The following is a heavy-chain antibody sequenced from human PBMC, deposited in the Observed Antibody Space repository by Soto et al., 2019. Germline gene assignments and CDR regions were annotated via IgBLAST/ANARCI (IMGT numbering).Heavy chain of an antibody. CDR3: ASTYSTSWYWFDP. Sequence: QVTVKESGPVLVKPTETLTLTCTVSGFSLSNAGLGVSWIRQPPGKALEWLAHIFSNDEKSYSTSLKSSLTIAKDTSKSQVVLTMTNMDPLDTATYYCASTYSTSWYWFDPWGQGTLVTVSS. CDR1: GFSLSNAGLG. J-gene: IGHJ5*02. V-gene: IGHV2-26*04. CDR2: IFSNDEK. D-gene: IGHD6-13*01.